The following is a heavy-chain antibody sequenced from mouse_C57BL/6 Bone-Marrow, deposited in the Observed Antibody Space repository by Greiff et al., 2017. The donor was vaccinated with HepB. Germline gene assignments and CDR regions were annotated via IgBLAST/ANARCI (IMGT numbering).Heavy chain of an antibody. CDR2: IYPRSGNT. D-gene: IGHD1-1*01. J-gene: IGHJ2*01. Sequence: VQLQESGAELARPGASVKLSCKASGYTFTSYGISWVKQRTGQGLEWIGDIYPRSGNTYYNEKFKGKATLTADKSSSTAYMELRSLTSEDSAVYFCARAVEYYGSSYWGQGTTLTVSS. V-gene: IGHV1-81*01. CDR1: GYTFTSYG. CDR3: ARAVEYYGSSY.